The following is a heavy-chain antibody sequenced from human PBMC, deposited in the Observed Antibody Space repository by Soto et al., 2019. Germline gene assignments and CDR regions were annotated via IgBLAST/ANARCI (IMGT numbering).Heavy chain of an antibody. D-gene: IGHD3-10*01. CDR3: AQTPLVIIGFWHSYYMDV. J-gene: IGHJ6*03. CDR1: GYTFTSYY. Sequence: GASVKVSCKASGYTFTSYYMHWVRQAPGQGLEWMGIINPSGGSTSYAQKFQGRVTMTRDTSTSTVYMELSSLRSEDTAVYYCAQTPLVIIGFWHSYYMDVWGKGTTVTLSS. CDR2: INPSGGST. V-gene: IGHV1-46*01.